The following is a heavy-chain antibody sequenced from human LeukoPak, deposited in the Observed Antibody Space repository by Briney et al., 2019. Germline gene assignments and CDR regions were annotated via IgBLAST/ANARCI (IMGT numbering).Heavy chain of an antibody. J-gene: IGHJ4*02. Sequence: PSETLSLTCTVSGGSISSYYWSWIRQPPGKGLEWVSAISGSGGSTYYADSVKGRFTISRDNSKNTLYLQMNSLRAEDTAVYYCAKRVLFLTGAFDYWGQGTLVTVSS. CDR3: AKRVLFLTGAFDY. D-gene: IGHD3-9*01. CDR1: GGSISSYY. V-gene: IGHV3-23*01. CDR2: ISGSGGST.